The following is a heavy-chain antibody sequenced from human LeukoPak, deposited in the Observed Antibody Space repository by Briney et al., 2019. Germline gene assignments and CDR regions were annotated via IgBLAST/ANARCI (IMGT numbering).Heavy chain of an antibody. V-gene: IGHV4-34*01. CDR1: GGSFSGYC. CDR3: ARRGPYQLPPYYYYGMDV. D-gene: IGHD2-2*01. CDR2: INHSGST. J-gene: IGHJ6*02. Sequence: SETLSLTCAVYGGSFSGYCWSWIRQPPGKGLEWIGEINHSGSTNYNPSLKSRVTISVDTSKNQFSLKLSSVIAADTAVYCCARRGPYQLPPYYYYGMDVWGQGPTVTVP.